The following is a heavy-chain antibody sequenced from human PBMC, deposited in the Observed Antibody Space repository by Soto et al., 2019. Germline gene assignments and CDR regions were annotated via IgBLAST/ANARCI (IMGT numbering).Heavy chain of an antibody. Sequence: QVQLVQSGAEVKKPGASVKVSCKASGYTFTGYYMHWVRQAPGQGLAWMGWINPNSGGTNYAQKFQGRVTMTRDTSISTAYMELSRLGSDETAVYYCARTQSLLWFGEGGYGMDVWGQGTTVTVSS. J-gene: IGHJ6*02. CDR3: ARTQSLLWFGEGGYGMDV. D-gene: IGHD3-10*01. V-gene: IGHV1-2*02. CDR1: GYTFTGYY. CDR2: INPNSGGT.